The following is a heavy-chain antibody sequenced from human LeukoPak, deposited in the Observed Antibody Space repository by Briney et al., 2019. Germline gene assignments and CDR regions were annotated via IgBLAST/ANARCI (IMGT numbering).Heavy chain of an antibody. CDR1: GFTFIAYG. CDR2: INNDGSST. V-gene: IGHV3-74*01. CDR3: ARELPREVTLDY. J-gene: IGHJ4*02. D-gene: IGHD2-21*02. Sequence: GGSLRLSCAASGFTFIAYGMQWVRQAPGKGVVWVSRINNDGSSTSYADSVKGRFTISRDNAKNTLYLQVNSLRAEDTGVYYCARELPREVTLDYWGQGTLVTVSS.